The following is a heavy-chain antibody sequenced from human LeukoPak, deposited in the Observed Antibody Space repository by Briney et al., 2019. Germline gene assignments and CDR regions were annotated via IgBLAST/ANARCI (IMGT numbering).Heavy chain of an antibody. CDR2: IIPIFGTA. CDR1: GGTFSSYA. CDR3: ARDHCSGGSCYWFDP. Sequence: GASVKVSCKASGGTFSSYAISWVRQAPGQGLEWMGGIIPIFGTANYAQKFQGRVTITADESTSTAYVELSSLRSEDTAVYYCARDHCSGGSCYWFDPWGQGTLVTVSS. V-gene: IGHV1-69*13. D-gene: IGHD2-15*01. J-gene: IGHJ5*02.